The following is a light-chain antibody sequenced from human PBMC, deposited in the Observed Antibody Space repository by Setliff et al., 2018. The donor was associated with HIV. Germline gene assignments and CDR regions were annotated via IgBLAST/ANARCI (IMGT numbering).Light chain of an antibody. V-gene: IGLV2-14*03. CDR1: SSDVGGYNY. J-gene: IGLJ2*01. CDR3: SSYTSSSTNVV. CDR2: DVS. Sequence: QSALTQPASVSGSPGQSITISCTGTSSDVGGYNYVSWYQQHPGKAPPLMTYDVSNRPSGISNRFSGSKSGNTASLTISGLQAEDEADYYCSSYTSSSTNVVFGGGTK.